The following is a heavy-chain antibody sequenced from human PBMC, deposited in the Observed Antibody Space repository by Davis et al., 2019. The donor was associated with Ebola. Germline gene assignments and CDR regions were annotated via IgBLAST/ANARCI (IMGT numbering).Heavy chain of an antibody. CDR2: IFYSGGT. CDR3: ARANTGLVPPKIDY. J-gene: IGHJ4*02. V-gene: IGHV4-59*01. CDR1: GGSISYYY. Sequence: SETLSLTCNVSGGSISYYYLNWIRQVPGKGLQWIGDIFYSGGTNYNPSLNSRVTIALDTSRNQFSLRLTSVTAADTAIYYCARANTGLVPPKIDYWGRGTLVTVSS. D-gene: IGHD5-18*01.